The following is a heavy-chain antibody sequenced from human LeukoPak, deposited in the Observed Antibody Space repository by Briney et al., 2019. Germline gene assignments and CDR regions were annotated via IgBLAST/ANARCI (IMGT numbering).Heavy chain of an antibody. CDR1: GFTFSSYG. Sequence: AGGSLRLSCAASGFTFSSYGMHWVRQAPGKGLEWVAVIWYDGSNKYYADSVKGRFTISRDNSKNTLYLQMNSLRAEDTAVYYCARDLLAVAGTKSNGMDVWGQGTTVTVSS. V-gene: IGHV3-33*01. D-gene: IGHD6-19*01. J-gene: IGHJ6*02. CDR3: ARDLLAVAGTKSNGMDV. CDR2: IWYDGSNK.